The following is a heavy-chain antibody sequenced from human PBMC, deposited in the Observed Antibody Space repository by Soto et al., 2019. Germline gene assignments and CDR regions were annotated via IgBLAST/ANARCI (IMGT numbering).Heavy chain of an antibody. CDR1: GFTFSDYY. D-gene: IGHD6-6*01. J-gene: IGHJ4*02. V-gene: IGHV3-11*01. CDR2: ISSSGDTI. Sequence: LRLSCAASGFTFSDYYMSWIRQAPGKGLEWLSYISSSGDTIYYADSVKGRFTLSRDDAKNSVYLQMNSLRTDDTAVYYCASGSSPFTYWGQGTLVTVSS. CDR3: ASGSSPFTY.